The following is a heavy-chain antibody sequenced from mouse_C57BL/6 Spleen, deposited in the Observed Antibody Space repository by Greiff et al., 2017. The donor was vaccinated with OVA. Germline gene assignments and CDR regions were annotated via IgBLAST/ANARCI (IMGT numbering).Heavy chain of an antibody. Sequence: VQLQQPGAELVKPRASVKLSCKASGYTFTSYWMPWVKQRPGRGLEWIGRIDPDSGGTKYNEKFKSKATLTVDKPSSTAYLQLSSLTSEDSAVYYGAKGDYDGDYYAMDYWGQGTSVTVSS. J-gene: IGHJ4*01. CDR3: AKGDYDGDYYAMDY. D-gene: IGHD2-4*01. CDR1: GYTFTSYW. CDR2: IDPDSGGT. V-gene: IGHV1-62-3*01.